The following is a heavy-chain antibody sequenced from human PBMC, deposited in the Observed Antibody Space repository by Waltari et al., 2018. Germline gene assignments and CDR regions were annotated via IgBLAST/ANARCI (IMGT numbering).Heavy chain of an antibody. Sequence: QVQLQESGPGLVKPSETLSLTCTVSGYSISSGYYWGWIRQPPGKGLEWIGSIYHSGSTYYNPSLKGRVTISLDTSKNQFSLKLSSVTAADTAVYYCARTKAVVGATIDYWGQGTLVTVSS. D-gene: IGHD1-26*01. V-gene: IGHV4-38-2*02. J-gene: IGHJ4*02. CDR1: GYSISSGYY. CDR3: ARTKAVVGATIDY. CDR2: IYHSGST.